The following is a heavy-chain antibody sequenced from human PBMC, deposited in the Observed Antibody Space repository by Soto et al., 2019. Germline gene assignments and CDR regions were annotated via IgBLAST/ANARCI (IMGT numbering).Heavy chain of an antibody. D-gene: IGHD6-13*01. CDR3: ARDGGGAAGIYYGMDV. Sequence: GGSLRLSCAASGFTFTSYSMNWVRQAPGKGLEWVSSISSSSSYIYYPDSVKGRFTISRDNAKNSLYLQMNILRAEDTDVYCCARDGGGAAGIYYGMDVWGQGTKVTVSS. J-gene: IGHJ6*02. CDR1: GFTFTSYS. CDR2: ISSSSSYI. V-gene: IGHV3-21*01.